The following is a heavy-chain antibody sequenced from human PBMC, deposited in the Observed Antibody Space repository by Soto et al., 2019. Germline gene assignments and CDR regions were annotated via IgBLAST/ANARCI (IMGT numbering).Heavy chain of an antibody. CDR1: GGTFSSYA. J-gene: IGHJ4*02. D-gene: IGHD1-26*01. V-gene: IGHV1-69*12. CDR3: ARDVRMSSGSYGLHY. Sequence: QVQLVQSGAEVKKPGSSVKVSCKASGGTFSSYAISWVRQAPGQGLEWMGGIIPIFGTANYAQKFQGRVTITADETTSTAYRELGSLGSEDTAVYYWARDVRMSSGSYGLHYWGQGTLVTVSS. CDR2: IIPIFGTA.